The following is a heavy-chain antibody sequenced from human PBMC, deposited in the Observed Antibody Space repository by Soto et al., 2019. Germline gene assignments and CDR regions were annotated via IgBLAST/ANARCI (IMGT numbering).Heavy chain of an antibody. CDR3: ATGGAAGAGAYYYGMDV. Sequence: QVQLQESGPGLVKPSETLSLTCTVSGGSISSYYWSWIRQPPGKGLEWIGYIYYSGSTNYNPSLKSRVTISVDTSKNLFSLKLSSVTAADTAVYYCATGGAAGAGAYYYGMDVWGQGTTVTVSS. J-gene: IGHJ6*02. CDR2: IYYSGST. V-gene: IGHV4-59*01. CDR1: GGSISSYY. D-gene: IGHD6-13*01.